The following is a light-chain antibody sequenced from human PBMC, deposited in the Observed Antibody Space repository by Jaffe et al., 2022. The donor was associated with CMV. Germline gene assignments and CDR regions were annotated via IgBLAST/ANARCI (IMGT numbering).Light chain of an antibody. Sequence: DIQMTQFPSAMSASVGDRVTITCRASQDITYYLTWFQQTPGKAPKRLVFAASSLQSGVPSRFSGSGSGTEYTLTINSLQPEDFATYYCLQHKSYPYTFGQGTKLEIK. V-gene: IGKV1-17*03. CDR2: AAS. J-gene: IGKJ2*01. CDR1: QDITYY. CDR3: LQHKSYPYT.